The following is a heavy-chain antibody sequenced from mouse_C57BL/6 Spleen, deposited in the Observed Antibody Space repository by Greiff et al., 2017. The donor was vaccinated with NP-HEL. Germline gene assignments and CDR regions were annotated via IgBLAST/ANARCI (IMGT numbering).Heavy chain of an antibody. V-gene: IGHV1-64*01. J-gene: IGHJ4*01. CDR1: GYTFTSYW. Sequence: QVQLQQPGAELVKPGASVKLSCKASGYTFTSYWMHWVKQRPGQGLEWIGMIHPNSGSTNYNEKFKSKATLTVDKSSSTAYMQLSSLTSEDSAVYYCTREGYDYYAMDYWGQGTSVTVSS. CDR2: IHPNSGST. D-gene: IGHD2-2*01. CDR3: TREGYDYYAMDY.